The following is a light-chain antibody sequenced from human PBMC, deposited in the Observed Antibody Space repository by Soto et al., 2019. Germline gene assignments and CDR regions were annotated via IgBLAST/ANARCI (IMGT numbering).Light chain of an antibody. CDR3: QQSYSSPWT. V-gene: IGKV1-39*01. CDR2: AAS. CDR1: QTITNY. Sequence: DIQMTQSPSSLSASVGDRVTITCRASQTITNYLNWCQQKPGKAPKLLIYAASTLLSGVPARFSGGGSGTDFTLIIDSLQPEDFATYYCQQSYSSPWTFGQGTKVEIK. J-gene: IGKJ1*01.